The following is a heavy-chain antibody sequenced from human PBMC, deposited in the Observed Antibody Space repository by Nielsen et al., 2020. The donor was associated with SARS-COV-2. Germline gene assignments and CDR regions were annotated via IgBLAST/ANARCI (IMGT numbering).Heavy chain of an antibody. CDR1: GVSISSTNYY. J-gene: IGHJ4*02. Sequence: SETLSLTCTVSGVSISSTNYYWGWIRQPPGKGLEWIGSMYYSGHAYYNPSLKSRVTISVDTSKNQFSLKLSSVTAADTAIYYCARGGYNIYDFDYWGRGTLVTVSS. CDR3: ARGGYNIYDFDY. D-gene: IGHD3-22*01. CDR2: MYYSGHA. V-gene: IGHV4-39*07.